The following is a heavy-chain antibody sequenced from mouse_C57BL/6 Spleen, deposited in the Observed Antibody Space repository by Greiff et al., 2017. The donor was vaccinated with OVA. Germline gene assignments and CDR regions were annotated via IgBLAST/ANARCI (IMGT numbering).Heavy chain of an antibody. D-gene: IGHD1-1*01. CDR1: GYTFTSYW. J-gene: IGHJ2*01. CDR2: IYPGNSDT. CDR3: TRNYYGSREGWYFDY. Sequence: EVQLQESGTVLARPGASVKMSCKTSGYTFTSYWMHWVKQRPGQGLEWIGAIYPGNSDTSYNQKFKGKAKLTAVTSASTAYMELSSLTNEDSAVYYCTRNYYGSREGWYFDYWGQGTTLTVSS. V-gene: IGHV1-5*01.